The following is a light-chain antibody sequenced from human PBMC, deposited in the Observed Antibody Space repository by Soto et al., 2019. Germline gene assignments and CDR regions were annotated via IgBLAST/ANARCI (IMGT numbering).Light chain of an antibody. Sequence: DFQMTQSPSTLSASVGDRVTITCRASQGINNYLAWYQQKPGKPPVLLIYTASTLKPGVPSRFSGSGAGTEFTLTISSLQPEDFATYYCQKYDSAPRTFGQGTKVDIK. CDR2: TAS. CDR3: QKYDSAPRT. V-gene: IGKV1-27*01. CDR1: QGINNY. J-gene: IGKJ1*01.